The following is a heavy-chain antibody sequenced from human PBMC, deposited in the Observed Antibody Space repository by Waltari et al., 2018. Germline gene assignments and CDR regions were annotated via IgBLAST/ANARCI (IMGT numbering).Heavy chain of an antibody. V-gene: IGHV2-5*01. J-gene: IGHJ4*02. CDR2: IYWNDDK. D-gene: IGHD2-2*01. CDR1: GFSLSTSGVG. CDR3: ARLGYCSSTSCATPYYFDY. Sequence: QITLKESGPTLVKPTQTLTLTCTFPGFSLSTSGVGVGWIRQPPGKALEWLALIYWNDDKRYSPSLKSRLTITKDTSKNQVVLTMTTMDPVDTATYYCARLGYCSSTSCATPYYFDYWGQGTLVTVSS.